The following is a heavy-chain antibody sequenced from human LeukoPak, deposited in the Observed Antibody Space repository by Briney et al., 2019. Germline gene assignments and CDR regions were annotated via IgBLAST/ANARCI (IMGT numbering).Heavy chain of an antibody. V-gene: IGHV4-59*01. CDR1: GGSISSYY. D-gene: IGHD3-22*01. J-gene: IGHJ4*02. CDR2: IYYSGST. Sequence: SETLSLTCTVSGGSISSYYWSWIRQPPGKGLEWIGYIYYSGSTNYNPSLKSRVTLSVDTSKNQFSLKLSSVTAADTAVYYCARETNYDSSLDYWGQGTLVTVSS. CDR3: ARETNYDSSLDY.